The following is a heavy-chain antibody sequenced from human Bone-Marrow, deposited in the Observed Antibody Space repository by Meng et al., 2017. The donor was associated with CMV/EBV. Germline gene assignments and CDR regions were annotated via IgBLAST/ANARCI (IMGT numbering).Heavy chain of an antibody. CDR2: IYYSGST. Sequence: SETLSLTCTVSGGSVSSGRYYWSWIRQPPGKGLEWIGYIYYSGSTNYNPSLKSRVTISVDTSKNQFSLKLSSVTAADTAVYYCAGGYYPYYGMDVWGQGTTVTVSS. D-gene: IGHD3-22*01. CDR1: GGSVSSGRYY. V-gene: IGHV4-61*01. J-gene: IGHJ6*02. CDR3: AGGYYPYYGMDV.